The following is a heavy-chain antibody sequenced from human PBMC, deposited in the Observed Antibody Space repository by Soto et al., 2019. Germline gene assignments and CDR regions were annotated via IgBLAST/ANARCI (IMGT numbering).Heavy chain of an antibody. Sequence: GESLKISCQGSGYNFGAYWIGWVRQMPGKGLEWMGIIFPGDSDTRYRPSFQGQVTISVDRSINTAYLQWSSLKASDTAMYYCARDNSVRSFEHTRKGGMDVWGQGTTVTVSS. V-gene: IGHV5-51*01. CDR2: IFPGDSDT. CDR3: ARDNSVRSFEHTRKGGMDV. D-gene: IGHD1-20*01. J-gene: IGHJ6*02. CDR1: GYNFGAYW.